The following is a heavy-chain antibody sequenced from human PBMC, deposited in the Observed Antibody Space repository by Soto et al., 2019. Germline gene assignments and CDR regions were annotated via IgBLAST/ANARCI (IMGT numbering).Heavy chain of an antibody. CDR1: GFTFSSYS. J-gene: IGHJ6*02. CDR3: ARDALGKQLVLHYYYYGMDV. CDR2: ISSSSSYI. D-gene: IGHD6-6*01. Sequence: GGSLRLSCAASGFTFSSYSMNWVRQAPGKGLEWVSSISSSSSYIYYADSVKGRFTISRDNAKNSLYLQMNSLRAEDTAVYYCARDALGKQLVLHYYYYGMDVWGQGTTVTVSS. V-gene: IGHV3-21*01.